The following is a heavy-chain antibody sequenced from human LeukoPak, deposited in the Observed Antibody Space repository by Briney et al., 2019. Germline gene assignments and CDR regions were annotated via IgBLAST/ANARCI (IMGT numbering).Heavy chain of an antibody. CDR1: GGSISSYY. CDR3: ATYSYGYYFDY. Sequence: SETLSLTCTVSGGSISSYYWSWIRQPPGKGLEWIGYIYYSGSTNYNPSLKSRVTISVDTSKNQFSLKLSSVTAAGTAVYYCATYSYGYYFDYWGQGTLVTVSS. CDR2: IYYSGST. V-gene: IGHV4-59*08. D-gene: IGHD5-18*01. J-gene: IGHJ4*02.